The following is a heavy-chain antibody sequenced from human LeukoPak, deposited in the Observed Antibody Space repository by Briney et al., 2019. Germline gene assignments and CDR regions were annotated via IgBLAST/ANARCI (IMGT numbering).Heavy chain of an antibody. Sequence: GGSLRLSCAASGFTFSSYWMSWVRQAPGKGLEWVANIKEDGSQKYYVDSVKGRFTISRDNSKNTLYLQMNSLRAEDTAVYYCAKDLRSGAAVAGTWGFDYWGQGTLVTVSS. CDR3: AKDLRSGAAVAGTWGFDY. J-gene: IGHJ4*02. CDR2: IKEDGSQK. D-gene: IGHD6-19*01. V-gene: IGHV3-7*03. CDR1: GFTFSSYW.